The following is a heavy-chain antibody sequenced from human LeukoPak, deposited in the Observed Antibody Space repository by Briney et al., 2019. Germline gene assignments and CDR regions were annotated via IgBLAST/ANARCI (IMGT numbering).Heavy chain of an antibody. J-gene: IGHJ5*02. V-gene: IGHV4-39*01. Sequence: SETLSLTCTVSGGSINTSPYYWGWIRQPPGKGLEWIGSIYYSGSTYYNPSLKSRVTISVDTSKNQFSLKLSSVTAADTAVYYCASLTYYDFWSGSNNWFDPWGQGTLVTVSS. D-gene: IGHD3-3*01. CDR3: ASLTYYDFWSGSNNWFDP. CDR2: IYYSGST. CDR1: GGSINTSPYY.